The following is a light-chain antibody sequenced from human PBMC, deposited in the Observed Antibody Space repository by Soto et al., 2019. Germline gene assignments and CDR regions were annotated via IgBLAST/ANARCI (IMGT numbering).Light chain of an antibody. V-gene: IGKV3-15*01. Sequence: EIVVTQSPATLSLSPGERATLSCRASQSVSSYLAWYKQKLGQAPRLLIYGASTRATGIPARLSGVGSGTEFTLTISSLQSEDFAVDYCQQYNKWPQTFGQGTRLEIK. CDR2: GAS. CDR1: QSVSSY. CDR3: QQYNKWPQT. J-gene: IGKJ5*01.